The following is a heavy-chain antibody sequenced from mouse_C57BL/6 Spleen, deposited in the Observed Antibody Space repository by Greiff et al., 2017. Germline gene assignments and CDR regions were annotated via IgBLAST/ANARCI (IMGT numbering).Heavy chain of an antibody. CDR3: ARGVTTVVAGFDY. V-gene: IGHV1-58*01. CDR2: IYIGNGYT. CDR1: GYTFTSYG. D-gene: IGHD1-1*01. Sequence: VQLQQSGAELVRPGSSVKMSCKTSGYTFTSYGIHWVKQRPGQGLEWIGYIYIGNGYTDYNEKFKGKATLTSDTSSSTAYMQLSSLTSEDSAIYCCARGVTTVVAGFDYWGQGTTLTVSS. J-gene: IGHJ2*01.